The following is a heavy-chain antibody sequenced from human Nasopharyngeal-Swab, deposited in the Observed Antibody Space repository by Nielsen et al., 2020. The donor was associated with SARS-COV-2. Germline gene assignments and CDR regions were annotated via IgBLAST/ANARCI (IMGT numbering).Heavy chain of an antibody. J-gene: IGHJ4*02. CDR1: GFTFSDYY. V-gene: IGHV3-11*06. D-gene: IGHD3-9*01. CDR2: IRGSGTYT. Sequence: SRAASGFTFSDYYMSWTRQAPGKALEWISYIRGSGTYTNFADSVKSRFSISRDNTKNSVHLQMNSLTAEEPAVYYCARDGSQADILTGASHWGQGAQVTVST. CDR3: ARDGSQADILTGASH.